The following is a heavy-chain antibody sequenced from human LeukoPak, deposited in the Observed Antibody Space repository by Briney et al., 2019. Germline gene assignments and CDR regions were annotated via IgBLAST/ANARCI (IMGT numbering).Heavy chain of an antibody. Sequence: GGSLRLSCAASGFTFSSYAMSWVRENPGKGLERVSGISGGGSSTYYADSVKGRFTISRDNSRNTLYLQMNSLKTEHTAVYYCTTALRGYSYGYQHYYYMDVWGKGTTVTVSS. V-gene: IGHV3-23*01. CDR2: ISGGGSST. CDR1: GFTFSSYA. D-gene: IGHD5-18*01. J-gene: IGHJ6*03. CDR3: TTALRGYSYGYQHYYYMDV.